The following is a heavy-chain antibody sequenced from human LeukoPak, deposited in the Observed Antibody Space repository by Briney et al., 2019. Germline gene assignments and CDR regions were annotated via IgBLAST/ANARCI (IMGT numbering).Heavy chain of an antibody. V-gene: IGHV4-59*01. CDR3: ARASGSYYGTDWFDP. Sequence: SETLSLTCTVSGGSTSSYYWSWIRQPPGKGLEWIGYIYYSGSTNYNPSLKSRVTISVDTSKNQFSLKLSSVTAADTAVYYCARASGSYYGTDWFDPWGQGTLVTVSS. CDR1: GGSTSSYY. CDR2: IYYSGST. J-gene: IGHJ5*02. D-gene: IGHD1-26*01.